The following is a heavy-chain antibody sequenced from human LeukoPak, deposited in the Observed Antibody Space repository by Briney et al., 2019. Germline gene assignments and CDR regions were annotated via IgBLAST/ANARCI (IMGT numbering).Heavy chain of an antibody. V-gene: IGHV3-30*18. CDR2: ISYDGSNK. Sequence: GGSLRLSCAASGFTFSSYGMHWVRQAPGKGLEWVAVISYDGSNKYYADSVKGRFTISRDNSKNTLYLQMNSLRAEDTAVYYCAKVANYYDSSGYYYPDAFDIWGQGTMVTVSS. D-gene: IGHD3-22*01. CDR3: AKVANYYDSSGYYYPDAFDI. CDR1: GFTFSSYG. J-gene: IGHJ3*02.